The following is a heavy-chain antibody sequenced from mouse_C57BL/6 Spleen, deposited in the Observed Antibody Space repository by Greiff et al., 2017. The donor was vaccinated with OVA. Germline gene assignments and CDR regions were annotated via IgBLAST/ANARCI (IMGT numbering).Heavy chain of an antibody. D-gene: IGHD1-1*01. V-gene: IGHV5-4*01. CDR2: ISDGGSYT. CDR1: GFTFSSYA. Sequence: EVQRVESGGGLVKPGGSLKLSCAASGFTFSSYAMSWVRQTPEKRLEWVATISDGGSYTYYPDNVKGRFTISRDNAKNNLYLQMSHLKSEDTAMYYCASGGGSGDFDYWGQGTTLTVSS. J-gene: IGHJ2*01. CDR3: ASGGGSGDFDY.